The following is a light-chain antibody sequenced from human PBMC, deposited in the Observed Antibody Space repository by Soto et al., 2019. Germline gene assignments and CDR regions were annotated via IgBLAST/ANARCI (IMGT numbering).Light chain of an antibody. Sequence: QSVLTQPTSVSGSPGQSITISCTGNHNDIGTYDYVSWYQQHPGRAPRLLIHGVTTRPSGISGRFSASKSGLTASLTISGLQPEDEADYYCSSYTTSNTPLYVSGNGTKVTAL. CDR3: SSYTTSNTPLYV. V-gene: IGLV2-14*03. CDR1: HNDIGTYDY. J-gene: IGLJ1*01. CDR2: GVT.